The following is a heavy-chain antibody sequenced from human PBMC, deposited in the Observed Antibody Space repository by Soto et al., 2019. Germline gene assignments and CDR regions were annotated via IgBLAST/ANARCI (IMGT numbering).Heavy chain of an antibody. Sequence: EVQLVESGGGLVQPGGSLRLSCAASGFTFSSYSMNWVRQAPGKGLEWVSYISSSSSTIYYADSVKGRFTISRDNAKNSLYLQMNSLRAEDTAVYYCARDLWLPGYSSSWYGRNFDYWGQGTLVTVSS. D-gene: IGHD6-13*01. J-gene: IGHJ4*02. V-gene: IGHV3-48*01. CDR3: ARDLWLPGYSSSWYGRNFDY. CDR1: GFTFSSYS. CDR2: ISSSSSTI.